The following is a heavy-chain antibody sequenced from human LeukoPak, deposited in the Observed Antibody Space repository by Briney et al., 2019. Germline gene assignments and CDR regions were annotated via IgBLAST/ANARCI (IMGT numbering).Heavy chain of an antibody. V-gene: IGHV3-23*01. CDR3: ANGPLYEGTQVDY. Sequence: GGSLRLSCAASGFTFSSYAMSWVRQAPGKGLEWVSAISGSGGSTYYADSVKGRFTISRDNSKNTLYLQMNSLRAEDTAVSYCANGPLYEGTQVDYSGQGTLVTVSS. CDR2: ISGSGGST. J-gene: IGHJ4*02. D-gene: IGHD3-3*01. CDR1: GFTFSSYA.